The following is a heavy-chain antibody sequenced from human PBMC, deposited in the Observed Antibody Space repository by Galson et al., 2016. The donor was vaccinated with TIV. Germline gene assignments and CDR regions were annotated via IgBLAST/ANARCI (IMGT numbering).Heavy chain of an antibody. Sequence: SETLSLTCFVSGGSLYSYYWSWIRQPPGKGLEWIGYFHYRGATNYNPSLRSRVSISEDTSKNQFSLRLKSVTAADTAVYYCARANWGSRDVFDVWGQGTMISVSS. CDR2: FHYRGAT. D-gene: IGHD7-27*01. J-gene: IGHJ3*01. CDR3: ARANWGSRDVFDV. CDR1: GGSLYSYY. V-gene: IGHV4-59*01.